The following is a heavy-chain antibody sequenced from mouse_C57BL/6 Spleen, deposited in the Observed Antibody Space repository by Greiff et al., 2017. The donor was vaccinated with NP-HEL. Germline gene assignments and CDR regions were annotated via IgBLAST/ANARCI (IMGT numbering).Heavy chain of an antibody. Sequence: QVQLQQSGPELVKPGASVKISCKASGYAFSSSWMNWVKQRPGKGLEWIGRIYPGDGDTNYNGKFKGKATLTADKSSSTAYMQLSSLTSEDSAVYFCARRYSNYFDYWGQGTTLTVSS. V-gene: IGHV1-82*01. D-gene: IGHD2-5*01. J-gene: IGHJ2*01. CDR3: ARRYSNYFDY. CDR1: GYAFSSSW. CDR2: IYPGDGDT.